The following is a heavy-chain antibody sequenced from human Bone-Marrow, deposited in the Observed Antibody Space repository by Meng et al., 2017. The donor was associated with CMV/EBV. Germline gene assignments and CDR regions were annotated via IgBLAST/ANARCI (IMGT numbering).Heavy chain of an antibody. J-gene: IGHJ5*02. D-gene: IGHD1-26*01. Sequence: LRLSCTVSGGSISSYYWSWIRQPPGKGLEWIGYIYYSGSTNYNPSLKSRVTISVDTSKNQFSLKLSSVTAADTAVYYCARHELGATGLSGFDPWGQGTLVTVSS. V-gene: IGHV4-59*01. CDR3: ARHELGATGLSGFDP. CDR2: IYYSGST. CDR1: GGSISSYY.